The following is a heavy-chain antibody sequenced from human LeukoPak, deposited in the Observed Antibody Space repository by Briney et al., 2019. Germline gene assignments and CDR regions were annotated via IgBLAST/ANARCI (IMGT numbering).Heavy chain of an antibody. Sequence: GGSLRLSCAASGFTFSSYSMNWVRQAPGKGLEWVSSISSNSRYIYYADSMRGRFTLSRDNAKNSLYLQMNSLKPEDTAVYYCARVSLTTAWFELNSYYMDVWGKGTTVTVSS. CDR2: ISSNSRYI. V-gene: IGHV3-21*06. D-gene: IGHD4-11*01. J-gene: IGHJ6*03. CDR1: GFTFSSYS. CDR3: ARVSLTTAWFELNSYYMDV.